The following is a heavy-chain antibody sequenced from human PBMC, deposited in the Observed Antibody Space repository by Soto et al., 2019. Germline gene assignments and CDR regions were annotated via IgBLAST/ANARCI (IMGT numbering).Heavy chain of an antibody. CDR1: GGNFSGYD. D-gene: IGHD3-22*01. CDR3: ARGLNYYDSSGEPAS. Sequence: TSETLSLTCAVYGGNFSGYDWSWIRQPPGKGLEWIGEINHSGSTNYNPSLKSRVTISVDTSKNQFSLKLSSVTAADTAVYYCARGLNYYDSSGEPASWGQGTLVTVSS. CDR2: INHSGST. V-gene: IGHV4-34*01. J-gene: IGHJ5*02.